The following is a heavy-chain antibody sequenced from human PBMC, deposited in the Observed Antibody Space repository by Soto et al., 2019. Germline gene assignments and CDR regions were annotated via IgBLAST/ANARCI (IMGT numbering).Heavy chain of an antibody. CDR1: GFTFDDYT. D-gene: IGHD4-17*01. J-gene: IGHJ6*02. CDR2: ISWDGGST. Sequence: EVQLVESGGVVVQPGGSLRLSCAASGFTFDDYTMHWVRQAPGKGLEWVSLISWDGGSTYYADSVKGRFTISRDNSKNSLYLQMNSLRTEDTALYYCARVPNYGMYGMDVWGQGTTVTVSS. V-gene: IGHV3-43*01. CDR3: ARVPNYGMYGMDV.